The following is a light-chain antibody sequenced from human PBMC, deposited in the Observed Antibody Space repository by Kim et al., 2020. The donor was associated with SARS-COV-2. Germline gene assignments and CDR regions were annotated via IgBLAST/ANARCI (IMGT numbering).Light chain of an antibody. J-gene: IGLJ1*01. CDR1: YGDIGVYNY. Sequence: GQSITISCTGTYGDIGVYNYVSWYRQYPGKAPQLILFDVGKRPSGISTRFSGSKSGSTASLTISGLRSEDGATYSCCSFATSKNYVFGTGTKVTVL. CDR2: DVG. CDR3: CSFATSKNYV. V-gene: IGLV2-14*03.